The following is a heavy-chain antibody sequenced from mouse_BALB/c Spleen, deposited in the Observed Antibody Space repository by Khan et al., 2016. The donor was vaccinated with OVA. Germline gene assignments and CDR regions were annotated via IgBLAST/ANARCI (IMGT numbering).Heavy chain of an antibody. V-gene: IGHV9-1*02. Sequence: QIQLVQSGPELKKPGESVKISCKASAYTFTNYGMNWVKQAPGKGLKWMGWINTYTGEPTYTDDFKGRFAFSLETSASTAYLQINNLKTEDMAISFCARGASYWYFDVWGAGTTVTVSA. CDR2: INTYTGEP. J-gene: IGHJ1*01. CDR1: AYTFTNYG. CDR3: ARGASYWYFDV.